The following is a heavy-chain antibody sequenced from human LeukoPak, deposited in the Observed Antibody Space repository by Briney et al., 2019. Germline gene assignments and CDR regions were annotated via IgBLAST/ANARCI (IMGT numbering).Heavy chain of an antibody. Sequence: SETLSLTCTVSGYSISSGYYWGWIRQPPGKGLEWIGSIYHSGSTNYNPSLKSRVTISVDTSKNQFSLKLSSVTAADTAVYYCARQPTPSGSYWGGIDYWGQGTLVTVSS. J-gene: IGHJ4*02. CDR1: GYSISSGYY. V-gene: IGHV4-38-2*02. CDR3: ARQPTPSGSYWGGIDY. CDR2: IYHSGST. D-gene: IGHD1-26*01.